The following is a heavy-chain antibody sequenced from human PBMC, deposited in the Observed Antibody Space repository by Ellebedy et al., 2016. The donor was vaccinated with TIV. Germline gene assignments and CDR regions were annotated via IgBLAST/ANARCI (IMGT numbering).Heavy chain of an antibody. V-gene: IGHV4/OR15-8*02. Sequence: SETLSLTCGVSGGSITSNHWWHWVRQPPGEGLEWIGEIYQSGDTYYNLSLKSRVTISMDKSTDQFSLRLTSVTAADTAVYYCARAQQTYGESALGIWGQGTMVTVSP. CDR3: ARAQQTYGESALGI. J-gene: IGHJ3*02. CDR1: GGSITSNHW. CDR2: IYQSGDT. D-gene: IGHD4-17*01.